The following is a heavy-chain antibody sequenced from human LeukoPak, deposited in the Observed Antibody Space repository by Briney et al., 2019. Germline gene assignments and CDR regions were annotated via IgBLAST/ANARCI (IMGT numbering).Heavy chain of an antibody. D-gene: IGHD1-14*01. CDR3: ARGGITPHVAHY. J-gene: IGHJ4*02. Sequence: GASVKVSCKASGGTFSSYAICWVRQAPGQGLEWMGGIIPIFGTANYAQKFQGRVTITADESTSTAYMELSSLRSEDTAVYYCARGGITPHVAHYWGQGTLVTVSS. CDR1: GGTFSSYA. CDR2: IIPIFGTA. V-gene: IGHV1-69*13.